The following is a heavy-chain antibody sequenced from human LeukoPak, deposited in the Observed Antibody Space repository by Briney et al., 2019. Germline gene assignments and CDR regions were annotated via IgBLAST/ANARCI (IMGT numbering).Heavy chain of an antibody. Sequence: SETLSLTCAVYGGSFSGYYWSWIRQPPGKGLEWIAEINHSGNTKYNPSLKSRVTISVHTSKNQLSLKVSSVTAADTAVYYCARGPMITVTGTDYWGQGALVSVS. V-gene: IGHV4-34*01. CDR1: GGSFSGYY. D-gene: IGHD4-17*01. J-gene: IGHJ4*02. CDR2: INHSGNT. CDR3: ARGPMITVTGTDY.